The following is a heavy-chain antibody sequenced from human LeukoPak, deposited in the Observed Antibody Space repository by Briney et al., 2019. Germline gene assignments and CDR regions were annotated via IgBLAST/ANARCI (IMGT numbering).Heavy chain of an antibody. D-gene: IGHD2-15*01. CDR1: EFSVSSNY. V-gene: IGHV3-53*01. J-gene: IGHJ3*02. Sequence: GRSLRLSCAASEFSVSSNYMNWVRQAPGKGLEWVSVIYTDGKTYYADSVKGRFTISRDKSKNTMYLQMNSLRAEDTALYYRARDLSGYCTSGTCYAFDIWGQGTMVTVSS. CDR2: IYTDGKT. CDR3: ARDLSGYCTSGTCYAFDI.